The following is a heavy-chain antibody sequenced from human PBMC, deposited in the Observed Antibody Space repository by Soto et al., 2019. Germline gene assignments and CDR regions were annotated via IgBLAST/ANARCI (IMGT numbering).Heavy chain of an antibody. CDR1: SGSISSLNW. CDR3: ARRSGTTFY. Sequence: QIQLQESGPGLVKPSGTLSLTCAVSSGSISSLNWWSWVRQPPGKGLEWIGEIFHSGSTNYNPFLKSRVDMSVDKSKNQFSLKVFSVTAADTALYFCARRSGTTFYWGRGTLVIVSS. J-gene: IGHJ4*02. CDR2: IFHSGST. V-gene: IGHV4-4*02. D-gene: IGHD1-1*01.